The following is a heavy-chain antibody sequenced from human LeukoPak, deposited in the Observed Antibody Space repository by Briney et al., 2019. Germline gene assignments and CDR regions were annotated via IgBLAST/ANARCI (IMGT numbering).Heavy chain of an antibody. D-gene: IGHD3-22*01. V-gene: IGHV4-39*01. J-gene: IGHJ5*02. CDR2: IYYSGST. Sequence: SETLSLTCTVSGGSISSSSYYWGWIRQPPGKGLEWIGSIYYSGSTYYNPSLKSRVTISVDTSKNQFSLKLSSVTAADTAVYYCARGDTYYYDSSGYGTLSWFDPWGQGTLVTVSS. CDR3: ARGDTYYYDSSGYGTLSWFDP. CDR1: GGSISSSSYY.